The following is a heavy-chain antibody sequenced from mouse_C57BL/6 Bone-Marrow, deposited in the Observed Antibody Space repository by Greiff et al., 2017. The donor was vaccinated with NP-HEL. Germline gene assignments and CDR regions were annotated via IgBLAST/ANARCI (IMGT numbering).Heavy chain of an antibody. Sequence: EVKVVESGGGLVQPGGSLKLSCAASGFTFSDYGMAWVRQAPRKGPEWVAFISNLAYSIYYADTVTGRFTISRENAKNTLYLEMSSLRSEDTAMYYCARRGGLRRDWYFDVWGTGTTVTVSS. CDR2: ISNLAYSI. V-gene: IGHV5-15*04. CDR3: ARRGGLRRDWYFDV. CDR1: GFTFSDYG. D-gene: IGHD2-2*01. J-gene: IGHJ1*03.